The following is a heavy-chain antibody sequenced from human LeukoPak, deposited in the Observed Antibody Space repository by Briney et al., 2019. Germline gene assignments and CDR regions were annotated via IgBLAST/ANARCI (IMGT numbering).Heavy chain of an antibody. CDR2: IRYDDSNK. Sequence: PGGSLRLSCAASGFSFSNYGMHWVRQAPGKGLEWVAFIRYDDSNKYYADSVKGRFTISRDNSRNTLYLQMNSLRAEDTAVYYCAKTHEVEPKEFDYWGQGTLVTVSS. J-gene: IGHJ4*02. D-gene: IGHD1-14*01. V-gene: IGHV3-30*02. CDR1: GFSFSNYG. CDR3: AKTHEVEPKEFDY.